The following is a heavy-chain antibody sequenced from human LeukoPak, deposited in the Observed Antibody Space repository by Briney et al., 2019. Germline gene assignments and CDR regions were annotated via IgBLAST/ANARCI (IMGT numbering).Heavy chain of an antibody. Sequence: GTSVKVSCKTSGHTFTAYYMHWVRQAPGQCPEWMGWINPNSGDTHYARKFHGRVTMTRDTSISTAYMDLTRLTSDDTAIYYCARDRGTNVVFDHWGQGTLVTVSS. D-gene: IGHD1-14*01. CDR2: INPNSGDT. CDR1: GHTFTAYY. CDR3: ARDRGTNVVFDH. J-gene: IGHJ4*02. V-gene: IGHV1-2*02.